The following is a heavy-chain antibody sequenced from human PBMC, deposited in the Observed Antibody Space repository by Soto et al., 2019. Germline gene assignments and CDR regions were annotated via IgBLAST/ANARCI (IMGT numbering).Heavy chain of an antibody. CDR1: GYTFTSYD. J-gene: IGHJ4*02. Sequence: ASVKVSCKASGYTFTSYDINWVRQATGQGLEWMGWMNPNSGNTGYAQKFRGRVTMTRNTSISTAYMELSSLRSEDTAVYYCARIHSLVREVLPYNYWGQGTLVTVSS. V-gene: IGHV1-8*01. D-gene: IGHD2-21*01. CDR2: MNPNSGNT. CDR3: ARIHSLVREVLPYNY.